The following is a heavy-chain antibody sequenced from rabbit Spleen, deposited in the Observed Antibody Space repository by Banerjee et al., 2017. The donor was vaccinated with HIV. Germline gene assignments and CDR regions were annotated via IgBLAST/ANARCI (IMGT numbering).Heavy chain of an antibody. CDR1: GVSFSTNYY. D-gene: IGHD7-1*01. Sequence: QSLEESGGDLVKPGASLTLTCIASGVSFSTNYYMCWVRQAPGKGLEWISCIAGSSSGFTYSATWATGRFPISKTSSTTVTLQMTSLTVADTATYFCARDTGTSFSSYGMDLWGPGTLVTVS. CDR2: IAGSSSGFT. CDR3: ARDTGTSFSSYGMDL. J-gene: IGHJ6*01. V-gene: IGHV1S40*01.